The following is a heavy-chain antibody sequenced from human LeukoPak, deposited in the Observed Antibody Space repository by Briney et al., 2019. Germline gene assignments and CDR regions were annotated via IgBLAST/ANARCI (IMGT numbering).Heavy chain of an antibody. V-gene: IGHV4-59*01. CDR2: IYYSGST. Sequence: SETLSLTCTVSGGSISSYYWSWIRQPPGKGLEWIGYIYYSGSTDYNPPLKSRVTISLDKSKNHFSLSLTSVTAADTAVYYCAREWRGAFFDYWGQGTPVTVSS. D-gene: IGHD1-26*01. CDR3: AREWRGAFFDY. CDR1: GGSISSYY. J-gene: IGHJ4*02.